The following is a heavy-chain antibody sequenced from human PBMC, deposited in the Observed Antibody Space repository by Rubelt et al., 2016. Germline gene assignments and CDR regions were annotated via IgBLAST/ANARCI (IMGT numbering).Heavy chain of an antibody. CDR1: EAW. D-gene: IGHD6-19*01. CDR3: ARNGAGAVAADC. Sequence: EAWMNWVRQAPGKGLEWVGRIKRKTDGGTSDHAAPVKGRFTISRDNAKNSLYLTIDSLRAEDTAVFYCARNGAGAVAADCWGQGTLVTVAS. CDR2: IKRKTDGGTS. J-gene: IGHJ4*02. V-gene: IGHV3-15*07.